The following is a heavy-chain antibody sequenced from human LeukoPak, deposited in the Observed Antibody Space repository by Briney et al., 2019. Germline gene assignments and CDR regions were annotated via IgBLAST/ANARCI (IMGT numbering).Heavy chain of an antibody. CDR3: ARDGYYGSGSYYYYMDV. V-gene: IGHV4-39*07. D-gene: IGHD3-10*01. CDR2: INHSGST. Sequence: SETLSLTCSVSGGSISSSSSYWGWIRQPPGKGLEWIGEINHSGSTNYNPSLKSRVTISVDTSKNQFSLKLSSVTAADTAVYYCARDGYYGSGSYYYYMDVWGKGTTVTISS. CDR1: GGSISSSSSY. J-gene: IGHJ6*03.